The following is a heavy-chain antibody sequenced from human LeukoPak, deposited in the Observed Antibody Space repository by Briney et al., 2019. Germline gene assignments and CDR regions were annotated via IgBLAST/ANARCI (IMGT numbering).Heavy chain of an antibody. CDR2: IYSGGST. D-gene: IGHD6-19*01. J-gene: IGHJ4*02. CDR1: GFTVSSNY. CDR3: AKAHSSGWYYFDY. Sequence: GGSLRLSCAASGFTVSSNYMSWVRQAPGKGLEWVSVIYSGGSTYYADSVKGRFTISRDNSKNTLYLQMNSLRAEDTAVYYCAKAHSSGWYYFDYWGQGTLVTVSS. V-gene: IGHV3-66*01.